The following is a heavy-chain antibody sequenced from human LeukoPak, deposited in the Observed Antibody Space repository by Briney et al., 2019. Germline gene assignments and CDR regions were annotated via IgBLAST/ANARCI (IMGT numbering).Heavy chain of an antibody. V-gene: IGHV1-69*06. CDR3: ARDSGSSSFDP. J-gene: IGHJ5*02. D-gene: IGHD3-10*01. Sequence: SVKVSCKASGYTFTGYYMHWVRQAPGQGLEWMGGIIPIFGTANYAQKFQGRVTITADKSTSTAYMELRSLRSDDTAVYYCARDSGSSSFDPWGQGTLVTVSS. CDR2: IIPIFGTA. CDR1: GYTFTGYY.